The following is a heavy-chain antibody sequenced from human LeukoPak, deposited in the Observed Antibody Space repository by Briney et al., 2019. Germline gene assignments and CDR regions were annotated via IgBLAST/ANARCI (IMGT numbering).Heavy chain of an antibody. Sequence: PEGSLRLSCAASGFTVSNYGMNWVRQAPGEGLEWVSYISSSGTTIYYADSVKGRFTISRDNAKNSLHLQMNSLRDEDTAVYYCARVTGTWWADYWGQGTLVSVS. V-gene: IGHV3-48*02. J-gene: IGHJ4*02. CDR3: ARVTGTWWADY. CDR1: GFTVSNYG. CDR2: ISSSGTTI. D-gene: IGHD2-15*01.